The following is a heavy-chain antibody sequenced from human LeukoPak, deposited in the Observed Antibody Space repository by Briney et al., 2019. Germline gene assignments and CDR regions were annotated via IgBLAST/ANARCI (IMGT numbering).Heavy chain of an antibody. Sequence: PGGSLRLSCVGSGFTFSSYSMSWVRQAPGKGLEWVSYISISTSSIDYADSVKGRFTISRDNSKNTLYLQMNSLRAEDTAVYYCAKDSRPVHIVTPPLDSDYWGQGTLVTVSS. D-gene: IGHD2-21*01. J-gene: IGHJ4*02. CDR3: AKDSRPVHIVTPPLDSDY. V-gene: IGHV3-48*01. CDR2: ISISTSSI. CDR1: GFTFSSYS.